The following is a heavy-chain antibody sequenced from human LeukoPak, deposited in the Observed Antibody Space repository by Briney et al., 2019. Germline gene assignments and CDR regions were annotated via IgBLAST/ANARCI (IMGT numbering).Heavy chain of an antibody. CDR2: IWYDGSNK. Sequence: GGSLRLSCAASRFSFSSYAMHWVRQAPGKGLEWVAVIWYDGSNKYYADSVKGRFTISRDNSKNTLYLQMNSLRAEDTAAYYCARDPSDNWNDIGWFDPWGQGTLVTVSS. CDR3: ARDPSDNWNDIGWFDP. V-gene: IGHV3-33*01. D-gene: IGHD1-1*01. J-gene: IGHJ5*02. CDR1: RFSFSSYA.